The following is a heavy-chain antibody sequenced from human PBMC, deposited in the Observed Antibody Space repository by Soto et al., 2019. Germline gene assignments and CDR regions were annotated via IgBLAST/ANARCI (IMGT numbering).Heavy chain of an antibody. CDR3: ARDEYYDSNNWFDT. CDR1: GGSIKNYY. Sequence: LXLTCTVSGGSIKNYYWSWIRQPAGKGLEWTGRIYSTGSTNYNASLKSRVTMSVDTSNNQFSLRLRSVTAADTAVYYCARDEYYDSNNWFDTWGQGSLVTVSS. D-gene: IGHD3-22*01. V-gene: IGHV4-4*07. CDR2: IYSTGST. J-gene: IGHJ5*02.